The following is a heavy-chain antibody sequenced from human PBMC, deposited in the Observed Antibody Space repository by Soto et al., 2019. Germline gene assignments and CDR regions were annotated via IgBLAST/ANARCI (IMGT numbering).Heavy chain of an antibody. D-gene: IGHD6-6*01. CDR3: ARVGSSSSDDWFDP. J-gene: IGHJ5*02. CDR2: IIPIFGKE. CDR1: GGTFSSYA. V-gene: IGHV1-69*13. Sequence: SVKVSCKASGGTFSSYAISWVRQAPGQGLEWMGGIIPIFGKENYAQKFQGRVTITADESTSTAYMELSSLRSEDTAVYYCARVGSSSSDDWFDPWGQGTLVTVSS.